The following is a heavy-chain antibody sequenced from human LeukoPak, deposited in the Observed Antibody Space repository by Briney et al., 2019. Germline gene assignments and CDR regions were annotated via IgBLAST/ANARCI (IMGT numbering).Heavy chain of an antibody. CDR2: IRSKANCYAT. D-gene: IGHD4-17*01. CDR3: TSRLTVTTLRANAFDI. J-gene: IGHJ3*02. CDR1: GFTFSGSA. Sequence: GGSLRLSCAASGFTFSGSAMHWVRQASGKGLEWVGRIRSKANCYATAYAASVKGRFTISRDDSKNTAYLQMNSLKTEDTAVYYCTSRLTVTTLRANAFDIWGQGTMVTVSS. V-gene: IGHV3-73*01.